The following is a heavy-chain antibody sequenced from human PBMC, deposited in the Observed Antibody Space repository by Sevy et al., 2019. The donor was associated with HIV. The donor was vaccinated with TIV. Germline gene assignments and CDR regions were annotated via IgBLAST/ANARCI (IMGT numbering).Heavy chain of an antibody. CDR1: GFTFSSFA. Sequence: GGSLRLSCAASGFTFSSFAMSWVRHIPGKGLEWVSTINGRGGSAYYADSVKGRFTLARDNSNNTVFLQMNRLSDEDTAVIYCARPAPTIATSSAAFFDSWGQGTLVTVSS. J-gene: IGHJ4*02. CDR3: ARPAPTIATSSAAFFDS. V-gene: IGHV3-23*01. D-gene: IGHD5-12*01. CDR2: INGRGGSA.